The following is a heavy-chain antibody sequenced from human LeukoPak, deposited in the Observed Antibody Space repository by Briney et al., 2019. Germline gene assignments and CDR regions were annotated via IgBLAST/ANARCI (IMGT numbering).Heavy chain of an antibody. Sequence: GASVKVSCKASGFTSTTYYMHWVRQVPGQGLEWMGWISGHNGNTNYAQKVQGRVTMTTDTSTSTAYMELRSLRSDDTAVYYCARDPSGDVVVITGDAFDVWGQGTMVTVSS. V-gene: IGHV1-18*04. J-gene: IGHJ3*01. CDR3: ARDPSGDVVVITGDAFDV. CDR2: ISGHNGNT. D-gene: IGHD3-22*01. CDR1: GFTSTTYY.